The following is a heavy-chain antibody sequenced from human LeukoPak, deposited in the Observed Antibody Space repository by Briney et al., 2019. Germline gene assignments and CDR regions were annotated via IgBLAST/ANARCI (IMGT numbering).Heavy chain of an antibody. CDR3: AREKFGYGDSFDY. D-gene: IGHD4-17*01. V-gene: IGHV3-7*01. CDR2: IKQDGSEK. Sequence: GGSLRLSCAASGFTFSSYWMSWVRQAPGKGLEWVANIKQDGSEKYYVDSVKGRFTISRDNAKNSLYLQMNSLRAEDTAVYYCAREKFGYGDSFDYWGQGTLVTVSS. CDR1: GFTFSSYW. J-gene: IGHJ4*02.